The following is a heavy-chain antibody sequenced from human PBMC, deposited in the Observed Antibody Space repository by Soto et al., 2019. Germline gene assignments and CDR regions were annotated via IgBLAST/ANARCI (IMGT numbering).Heavy chain of an antibody. V-gene: IGHV4-34*01. D-gene: IGHD5-18*01. Sequence: SETLSLTCVVYGGSFSGYYWSWIRQPPGKGLEWIGEINHSGSTNYNPYLKSRVTISVDTSKNQFSLKLSSVTAADTAVYYCARRPIKLPAMVRGYFDYWGKGTLVTVSS. J-gene: IGHJ4*02. CDR2: INHSGST. CDR3: ARRPIKLPAMVRGYFDY. CDR1: GGSFSGYY.